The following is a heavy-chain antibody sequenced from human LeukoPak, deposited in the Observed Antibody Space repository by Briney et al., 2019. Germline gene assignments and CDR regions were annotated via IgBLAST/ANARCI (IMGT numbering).Heavy chain of an antibody. CDR2: MYSSGNT. Sequence: SETLSLTCTVSGYSISSGYYWGWIRQPAGKGLECIGRMYSSGNTNYNPSLKSRVTMSVDTSKNQFSLRLNSVTAADTAVYYCARSQGDYYSEYFDLWGRGTLVTVSS. D-gene: IGHD3-10*01. J-gene: IGHJ2*01. V-gene: IGHV4-4*07. CDR1: GYSISSGYY. CDR3: ARSQGDYYSEYFDL.